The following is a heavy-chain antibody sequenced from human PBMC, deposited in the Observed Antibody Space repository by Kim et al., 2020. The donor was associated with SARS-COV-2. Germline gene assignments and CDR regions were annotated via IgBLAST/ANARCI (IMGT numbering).Heavy chain of an antibody. Sequence: GGSLRLSCAASGFTVSSNYMSWVRQAPGKGLEWVSVIYSGGSTYYADSVKGRFTISRDNSKNTLYLQMNSLRAEDTAVYYCARDSGDTAMVCWGQGTLVTVSS. D-gene: IGHD5-18*01. CDR2: IYSGGST. J-gene: IGHJ4*02. CDR3: ARDSGDTAMVC. V-gene: IGHV3-53*01. CDR1: GFTVSSNY.